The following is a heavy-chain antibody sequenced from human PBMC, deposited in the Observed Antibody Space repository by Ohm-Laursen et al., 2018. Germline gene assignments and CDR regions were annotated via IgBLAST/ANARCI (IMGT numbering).Heavy chain of an antibody. D-gene: IGHD3-22*01. Sequence: SVNVSCKASGGTFSNFAISWVRQAPGQGLEWMGGIIPIFATANYAQKFHDRVTITADESTSTAYMELSSLTSEDTAMYYCARGSTLHYNYYDSSGGEYFQHWGQGTLVTVSS. CDR3: ARGSTLHYNYYDSSGGEYFQH. CDR2: IIPIFATA. CDR1: GGTFSNFA. J-gene: IGHJ1*01. V-gene: IGHV1-69*13.